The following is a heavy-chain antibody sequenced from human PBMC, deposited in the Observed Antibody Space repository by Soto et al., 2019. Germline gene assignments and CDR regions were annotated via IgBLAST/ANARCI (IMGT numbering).Heavy chain of an antibody. CDR2: ISWNSGSI. CDR1: GFTFDDYA. D-gene: IGHD4-17*01. Sequence: EVQLVESGGGLVQPGRSLRLSCAASGFTFDDYAMHWVRQAPGKGLEWVSGISWNSGSIGYADSVKGRFTISRDNAKNYLYLQMNSLRAEDTALYYCAKATVTNTDAYDIWGQGTMVTVSS. CDR3: AKATVTNTDAYDI. J-gene: IGHJ3*02. V-gene: IGHV3-9*01.